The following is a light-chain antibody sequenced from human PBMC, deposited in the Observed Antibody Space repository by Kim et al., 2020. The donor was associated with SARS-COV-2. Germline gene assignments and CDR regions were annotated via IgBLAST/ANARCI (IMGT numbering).Light chain of an antibody. CDR1: SSNIGSDC. V-gene: IGLV1-47*01. J-gene: IGLJ2*01. CDR2: RNN. Sequence: GTPGQRVTISCSGSSSNIGSDCVYWYQQRPGTAPKLLIYRNNQRPSGVPDRFSGSKSGTSASLAISGLRSEDEADYYCASWDDSLVFGGGTKVTVL. CDR3: ASWDDSLV.